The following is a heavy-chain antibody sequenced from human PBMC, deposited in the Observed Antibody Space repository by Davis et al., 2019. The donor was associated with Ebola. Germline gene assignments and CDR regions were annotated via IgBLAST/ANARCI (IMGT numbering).Heavy chain of an antibody. CDR2: IIPIFGTA. Sequence: AASVKVSCKASGGIFSNYAINWVRRAPGQGLEWVGGIIPIFGTADYAQKFQGRVIMTADTSTGTAYMELNSLRSEDTAVYYCARVGTTVTTSYYYYGMDVWGQGTTVTVSS. CDR3: ARVGTTVTTSYYYYGMDV. D-gene: IGHD4-17*01. J-gene: IGHJ6*02. CDR1: GGIFSNYA. V-gene: IGHV1-69*06.